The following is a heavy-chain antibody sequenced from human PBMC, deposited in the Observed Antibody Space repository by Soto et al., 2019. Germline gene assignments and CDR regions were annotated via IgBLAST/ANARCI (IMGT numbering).Heavy chain of an antibody. D-gene: IGHD3-22*01. CDR2: IYHSGST. CDR3: ARPTYYYDSSGYYSLGGSWDY. J-gene: IGHJ4*02. V-gene: IGHV4-4*02. CDR1: GGSISSSNW. Sequence: QVQLQESGPGLVKPSGTLSLTCAVSGGSISSSNWWSWVRQPPGKGLEWIGEIYHSGSTNYNPSLKSRVTISVDKSKNQFSLKLSSVTAADTAVYYCARPTYYYDSSGYYSLGGSWDYWGQGTLVTVSS.